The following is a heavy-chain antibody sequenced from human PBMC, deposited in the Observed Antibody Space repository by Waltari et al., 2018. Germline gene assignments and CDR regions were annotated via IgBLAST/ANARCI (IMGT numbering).Heavy chain of an antibody. V-gene: IGHV1-24*01. CDR1: GYTLTELS. J-gene: IGHJ6*02. Sequence: VQLVQSGAEVKKPGASVTVSCTVSGYTLTELSMHWVRQAPGKGLEWMGGFEPEDGETIYAQKFQCRVTMTEDTSTDTAYMELSSLRSEDTAVYYCATLPYRGDYYYGMDVWGQGTTVTVSS. CDR2: FEPEDGET. CDR3: ATLPYRGDYYYGMDV.